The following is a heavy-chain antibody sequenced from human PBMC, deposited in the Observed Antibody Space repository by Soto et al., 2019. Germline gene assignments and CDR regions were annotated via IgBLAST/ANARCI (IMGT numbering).Heavy chain of an antibody. V-gene: IGHV1-58*02. CDR3: ARKVSASTFDY. CDR1: GFTFTSSA. J-gene: IGHJ4*02. CDR2: IVVGSGNT. Sequence: SVKVSCKASGFTFTSSAMQWLRQARGQRLEWIGWIVVGSGNTNYAQKFQERVTITRDMSTSTAYMELSSLRSEDTAVYYCARKVSASTFDYWGQGTLVTVSS.